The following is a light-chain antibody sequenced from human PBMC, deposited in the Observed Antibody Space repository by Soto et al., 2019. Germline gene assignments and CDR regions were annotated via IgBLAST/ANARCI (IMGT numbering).Light chain of an antibody. CDR3: MQGTHWPIT. Sequence: DVVMTQSPLYMSVTLGQPASISCSSNESLVHSDGIAYFSWFQQRPGRSPRRLIYKVSNRDSGVPARFSGSGSGTDFALKISRVEAEDVGVYYCMQGTHWPITVGQGTRLEIK. V-gene: IGKV2-30*02. CDR2: KVS. J-gene: IGKJ5*01. CDR1: ESLVHSDGIAY.